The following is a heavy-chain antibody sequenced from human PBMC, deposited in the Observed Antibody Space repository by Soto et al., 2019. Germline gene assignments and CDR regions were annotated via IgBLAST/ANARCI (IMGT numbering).Heavy chain of an antibody. Sequence: SETLSLTCTVSGGSISSYYWSWIRQPPGKGLEWIGEINHSGSTNYNPSLKSRVTISVDTSKNQFSLKLSSVTAADTAVYYCARGYDFWSGYYPTRWFDPWGQGTLVTVSS. CDR1: GGSISSYY. J-gene: IGHJ5*02. V-gene: IGHV4-34*01. CDR2: INHSGST. CDR3: ARGYDFWSGYYPTRWFDP. D-gene: IGHD3-3*01.